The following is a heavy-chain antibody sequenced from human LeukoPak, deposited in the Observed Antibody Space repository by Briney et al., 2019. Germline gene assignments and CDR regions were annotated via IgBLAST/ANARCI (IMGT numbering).Heavy chain of an antibody. CDR3: ARERAGSYYHYYYGMDV. Sequence: SETLSLTCTVSGYSISSDYYWGWIRQPPGKGLEWIGSMYHSGSTYYNPSLKSRVTISVDTSKNQFSLKLSSVTAADTAVYYCARERAGSYYHYYYGMDVWGQGTTVTVSS. CDR2: MYHSGST. J-gene: IGHJ6*02. CDR1: GYSISSDYY. D-gene: IGHD1-26*01. V-gene: IGHV4-38-2*02.